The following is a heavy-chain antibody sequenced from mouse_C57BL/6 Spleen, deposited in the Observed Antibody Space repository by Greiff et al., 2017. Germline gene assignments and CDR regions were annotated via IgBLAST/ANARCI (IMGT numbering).Heavy chain of an antibody. J-gene: IGHJ3*01. Sequence: QVQLQQSGAELARPGASVKMSCKASGYTFTSYTMHWVKQRPGQGLEWIGYINPSSGYTKYNQKFKDKATLTADKSSSTAYMQLSSLTSEDSAVYYCARFNYYDGGFAYWGQGTLVTVSA. CDR1: GYTFTSYT. CDR3: ARFNYYDGGFAY. CDR2: INPSSGYT. D-gene: IGHD1-1*01. V-gene: IGHV1-4*01.